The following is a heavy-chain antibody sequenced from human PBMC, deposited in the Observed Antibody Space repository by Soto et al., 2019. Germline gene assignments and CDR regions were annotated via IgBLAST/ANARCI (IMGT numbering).Heavy chain of an antibody. CDR1: GGSISSGGYY. J-gene: IGHJ5*02. D-gene: IGHD3-10*01. Sequence: QVQLQESGPGLVKPSQTLSLTCTVSGGSISSGGYYWSWIRQHPGKGLAWIGYIYYSGSTYYNPSLKSRVTISVDTSKNHFSLKLSSVTAADTAVYYCARDYYGSGSSNNWFDPWGQGTLVTVSS. CDR3: ARDYYGSGSSNNWFDP. CDR2: IYYSGST. V-gene: IGHV4-31*03.